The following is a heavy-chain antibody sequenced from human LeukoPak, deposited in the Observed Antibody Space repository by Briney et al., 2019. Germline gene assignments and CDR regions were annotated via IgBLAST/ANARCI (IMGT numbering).Heavy chain of an antibody. J-gene: IGHJ6*03. V-gene: IGHV3-49*03. CDR1: GFTFGDYA. Sequence: GGSLRLSCTASGFTFGDYAMSWFRQAPGKGLEWVGFIRSKDYGGTTEYAASVKGRFTNSSDDYKSIAYLQITSLKTEDAAVYYCTRDISVPPRAPFYYYYYMDVWGKGTTVTVSS. D-gene: IGHD3-16*02. CDR2: IRSKDYGGTT. CDR3: TRDISVPPRAPFYYYYYMDV.